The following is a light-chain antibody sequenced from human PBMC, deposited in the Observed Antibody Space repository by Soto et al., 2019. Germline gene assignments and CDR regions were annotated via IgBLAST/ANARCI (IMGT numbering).Light chain of an antibody. CDR2: GAS. J-gene: IGKJ4*01. V-gene: IGKV3-15*01. CDR3: QQYNNWPLT. CDR1: QSVSSY. Sequence: IVMPPSPATLSVPPGERATLSRRASQSVSSYLAWYQQKPGQAPRLLIYGASTRATDIPARFSGSGSGTEFTLTISSLQSEDFALYYCQQYNNWPLTFGGGTKVDIK.